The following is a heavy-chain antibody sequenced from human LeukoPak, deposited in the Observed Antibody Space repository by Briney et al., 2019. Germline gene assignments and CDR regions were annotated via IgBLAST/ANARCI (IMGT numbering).Heavy chain of an antibody. CDR3: ARPVDSSPLDY. D-gene: IGHD6-13*01. CDR2: IYPGDSDT. CDR1: GYSFTNFW. V-gene: IGHV5-51*01. J-gene: IGHJ4*02. Sequence: GESLKISCKGSGYSFTNFWIGWGRQMPGKGLEWMGIIYPGDSDTRYSPSFQGQVTISADQSISTAYLQWSSLMTSVTAMYYTARPVDSSPLDYWGQGTLVTVSS.